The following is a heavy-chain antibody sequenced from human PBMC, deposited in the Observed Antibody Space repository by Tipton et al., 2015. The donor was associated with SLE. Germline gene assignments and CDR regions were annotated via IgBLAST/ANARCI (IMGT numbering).Heavy chain of an antibody. CDR3: ARVTQVRFWECGMDV. D-gene: IGHD3-3*01. CDR2: IKQDGSEK. Sequence: SLRLSCAASGFTFSSYWMSWVRQAPGKGLEWVANIKQDGSEKYYVDSVKGRFTISRDNAKNSLYLQMNSLRAEDTAVYYCARVTQVRFWECGMDVWGQGTTVTVSS. J-gene: IGHJ6*02. CDR1: GFTFSSYW. V-gene: IGHV3-7*03.